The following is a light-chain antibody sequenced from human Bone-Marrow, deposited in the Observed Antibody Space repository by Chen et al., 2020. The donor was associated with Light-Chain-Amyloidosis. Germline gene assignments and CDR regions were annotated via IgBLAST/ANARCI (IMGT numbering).Light chain of an antibody. Sequence: DIQMTQSPSTLSASVGDRVTITCRASHTISAWLAWYQQKPGKAPKVLIYQASSLESGVPSRFSGSGSGTEFTLTISSLQPDDFATYYCHKYKSFPWTFGQGTKVEMK. CDR3: HKYKSFPWT. J-gene: IGKJ1*01. V-gene: IGKV1-5*03. CDR2: QAS. CDR1: HTISAW.